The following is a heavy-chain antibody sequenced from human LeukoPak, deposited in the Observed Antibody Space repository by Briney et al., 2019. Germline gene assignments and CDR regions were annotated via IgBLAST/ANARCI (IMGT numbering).Heavy chain of an antibody. V-gene: IGHV1-69*01. CDR2: IIPIFGTA. Sequence: SVKVSCKASGGTFSSYAISWVRQVPGQGLEWMGGIIPIFGTANYAQKFQGRVTITADESTSTAYMELSSLRSEDTAVYYCARDRAVGATTRFDYWGQGTLVTVSS. J-gene: IGHJ4*02. D-gene: IGHD1-26*01. CDR3: ARDRAVGATTRFDY. CDR1: GGTFSSYA.